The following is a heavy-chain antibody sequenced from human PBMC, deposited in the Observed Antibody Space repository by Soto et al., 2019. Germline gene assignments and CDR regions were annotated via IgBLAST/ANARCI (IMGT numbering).Heavy chain of an antibody. D-gene: IGHD6-19*01. CDR3: ARHIGVTGTRGFDH. CDR2: ISYRGTT. Sequence: QVQLQESGPGLVEPSETLSLTCAVSGGSISETYWWSWVRQPPGKGLEWIGEISYRGTTHYNSSLRSRVTISMDTSRNQISLTLISVPAADSASYYCARHIGVTGTRGFDHWGQGTPVSVSS. V-gene: IGHV4-4*02. CDR1: GGSISETYW. J-gene: IGHJ4*02.